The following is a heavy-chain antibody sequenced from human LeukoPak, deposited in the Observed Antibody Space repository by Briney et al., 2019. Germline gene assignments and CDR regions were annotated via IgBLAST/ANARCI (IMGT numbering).Heavy chain of an antibody. CDR1: GGSISSYY. J-gene: IGHJ6*03. CDR2: IYTSGST. D-gene: IGHD3-10*01. CDR3: ASRWFGDYYYYYMDV. Sequence: SETLSLTCTVSGGSISSYYWSWVRQPAGKGLEWIGRIYTSGSTNYNPSLKSRVTMSVDTSKNQFSLKLSSVSAADTAVYYCASRWFGDYYYYYMDVWGKGTTVTVSS. V-gene: IGHV4-4*07.